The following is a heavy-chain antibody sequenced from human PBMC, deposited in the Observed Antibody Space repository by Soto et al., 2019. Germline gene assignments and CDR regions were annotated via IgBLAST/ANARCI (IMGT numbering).Heavy chain of an antibody. CDR3: ARDLIVVVAATVAIDY. J-gene: IGHJ4*02. Sequence: ESGGGLVQPGGSLRLSCAASGFTFSSYWMSWVRQAPGKGLEWVANIKQDGSEKYYVDSVKGRFTISRDNAKNSLYLQMNSLRAEDTAVYYCARDLIVVVAATVAIDYWGQGTLVTVSS. CDR1: GFTFSSYW. CDR2: IKQDGSEK. V-gene: IGHV3-7*01. D-gene: IGHD2-15*01.